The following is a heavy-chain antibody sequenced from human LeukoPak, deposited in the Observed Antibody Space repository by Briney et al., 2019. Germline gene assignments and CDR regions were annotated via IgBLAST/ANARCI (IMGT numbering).Heavy chain of an antibody. J-gene: IGHJ3*02. CDR1: GFTFSSYW. D-gene: IGHD6-6*01. CDR2: IKQDGSEK. V-gene: IGHV3-7*01. CDR3: ARDSARFVSAFDI. Sequence: GGSLRLSCAASGFTFSSYWMSWVRQAPGKGLEWVANIKQDGSEKYYVDSVKGRFTISRDNAKNSLYLQMNSLRAEDTAVYYCARDSARFVSAFDIWGQGTMVTVSS.